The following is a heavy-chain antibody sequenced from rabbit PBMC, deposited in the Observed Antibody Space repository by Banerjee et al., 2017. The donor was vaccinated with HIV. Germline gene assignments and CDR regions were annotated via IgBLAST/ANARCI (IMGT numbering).Heavy chain of an antibody. CDR3: ARGSDGSGWGRYFNL. CDR2: IYTSTGST. J-gene: IGHJ4*01. Sequence: QEQLEESGGDLVKPEGSLTLTCTASGFSFSRNYYMCWVRQAPGKGLEWIACIYTSTGSTWYASWAKGRFTVSKTSSTTVTLQMTSLTAADTATYFCARGSDGSGWGRYFNLWGPGTLVTVS. V-gene: IGHV1S45*01. CDR1: GFSFSRNYY. D-gene: IGHD4-1*01.